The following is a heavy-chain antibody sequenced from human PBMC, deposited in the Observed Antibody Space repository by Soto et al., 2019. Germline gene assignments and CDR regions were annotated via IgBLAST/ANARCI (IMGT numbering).Heavy chain of an antibody. CDR2: IRSKGSGGTS. CDR1: GFTFGAYA. D-gene: IGHD3-10*01. CDR3: TRDQPITP. Sequence: GGSLRLSXTASGFTFGAYAMSWVRQAPGKGLEWVGFIRSKGSGGTSEYAASVKGRFTFSRDDSKSIAYLQMNSLKIEDTAVYYCTRDQPITPWGQGTMVTVSS. J-gene: IGHJ3*01. V-gene: IGHV3-49*04.